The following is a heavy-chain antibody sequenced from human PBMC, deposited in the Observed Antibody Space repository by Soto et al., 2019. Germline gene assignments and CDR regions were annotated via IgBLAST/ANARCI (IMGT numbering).Heavy chain of an antibody. Sequence: SETLSLTCAVYGGSFSGYYWSWIRQPPGKGLEWIGEINHSGSTNYNPSLKSRVTISVDTSKNQFSLKLSSVTAADTAVYYCARCGGRYYYYYLAFWGKGTTVTGAS. J-gene: IGHJ6*03. V-gene: IGHV4-34*01. CDR2: INHSGST. CDR3: ARCGGRYYYYYLAF. D-gene: IGHD2-15*01. CDR1: GGSFSGYY.